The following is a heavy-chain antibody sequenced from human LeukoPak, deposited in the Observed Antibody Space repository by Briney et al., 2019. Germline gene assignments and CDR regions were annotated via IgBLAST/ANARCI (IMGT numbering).Heavy chain of an antibody. CDR2: IYTSGST. V-gene: IGHV4-4*07. Sequence: PSETLSLTCTVSGGSISSYYWSWIRQPAGKGLEWIGRIYTSGSTNYNPSLKSRVTMSVDTSKNQLSLKLSSVTAADTAVYYCARDPMAYYYGSGTIFDYWGQGTLVTVSS. CDR3: ARDPMAYYYGSGTIFDY. D-gene: IGHD3-10*01. J-gene: IGHJ4*02. CDR1: GGSISSYY.